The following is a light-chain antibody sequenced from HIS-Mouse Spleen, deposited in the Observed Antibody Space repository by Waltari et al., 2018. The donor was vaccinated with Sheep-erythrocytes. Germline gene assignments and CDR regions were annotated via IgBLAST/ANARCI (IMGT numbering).Light chain of an antibody. Sequence: QSALTQPPSASGSPGQSVTISCTGTSSRVGGCNYVYWYQQHPGKAPKLMFYEVSKRPSGVPDRFSGSKSGNTASLTVSGLQAEDEADYFCSSYAGINNWVFGGGTKLTVL. V-gene: IGLV2-8*01. CDR3: SSYAGINNWV. J-gene: IGLJ3*02. CDR2: EVS. CDR1: SSRVGGCNY.